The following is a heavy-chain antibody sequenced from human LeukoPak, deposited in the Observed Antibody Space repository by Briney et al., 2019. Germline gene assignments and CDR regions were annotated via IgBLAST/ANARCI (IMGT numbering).Heavy chain of an antibody. CDR1: GYTLTDNH. CDR3: GTLLSNGPFDY. Sequence: ASVKVSCKASGYTLTDNHLYWVRQAPGQGLEWMGWIDPNSGVTNFAQNFQGRLTMTTDTSISTAYMELSGLRSDDTAVYYCGTLLSNGPFDYWGQGSLVTVSS. J-gene: IGHJ4*02. V-gene: IGHV1-2*02. CDR2: IDPNSGVT.